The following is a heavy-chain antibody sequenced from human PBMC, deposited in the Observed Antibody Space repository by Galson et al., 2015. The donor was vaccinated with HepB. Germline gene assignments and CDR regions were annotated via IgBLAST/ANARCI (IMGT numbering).Heavy chain of an antibody. CDR1: GFSFTNYA. CDR2: ISGSGGNI. CDR3: AKGPRWLQYQTFDY. Sequence: SLRLSCAVSGFSFTNYAVSWVRQAPGRGLEWVAAISGSGGNIYYADSVKGRFTVSRDNFQNTVYLQMNRLRAEDTAVYYCAKGPRWLQYQTFDYWGQGTLVSVSS. J-gene: IGHJ4*02. D-gene: IGHD5-24*01. V-gene: IGHV3-23*01.